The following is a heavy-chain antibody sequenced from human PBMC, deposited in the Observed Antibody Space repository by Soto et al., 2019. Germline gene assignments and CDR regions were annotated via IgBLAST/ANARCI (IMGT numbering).Heavy chain of an antibody. CDR3: ARDLAGILDY. CDR2: ISSSSSYI. J-gene: IGHJ4*02. D-gene: IGHD6-13*01. CDR1: GFTFSSYS. V-gene: IGHV3-21*01. Sequence: GGSLRLSCAAYGFTFSSYSMNWVRQAPGKGLEWVSSISSSSSYIYYADSVKGRFTISRDNAKNSLYLQMNSLRAEDTAVYYCARDLAGILDYWGQGTQVTVSS.